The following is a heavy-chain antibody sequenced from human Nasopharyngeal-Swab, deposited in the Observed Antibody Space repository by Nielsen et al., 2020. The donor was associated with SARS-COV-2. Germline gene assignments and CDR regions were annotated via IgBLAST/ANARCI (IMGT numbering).Heavy chain of an antibody. Sequence: GESLKISCATSGFTFSPYTMTWVRQAPGKGPQWISYITSGNSVQYADSVRGRFTISRDNAKNSLYLQMNSLTAEDTAVYYCARERGGGYGDYWGQGTLVTGSS. D-gene: IGHD5-12*01. V-gene: IGHV3-48*04. CDR3: ARERGGGYGDY. J-gene: IGHJ4*02. CDR2: ITSGNSV. CDR1: GFTFSPYT.